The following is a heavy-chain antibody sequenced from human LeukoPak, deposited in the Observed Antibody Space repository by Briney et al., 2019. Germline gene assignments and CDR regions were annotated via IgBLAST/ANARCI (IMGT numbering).Heavy chain of an antibody. CDR1: GYTFTSYG. CDR2: ISAYNGNT. V-gene: IGHV1-18*01. Sequence: ASVKVSCKASGYTFTSYGISWVRQAPGQGLEWMGWISAYNGNTNYAQKLQGRVTMTTDTSTSTAYMGLRSLRSDDTAVYYCARELSVGATTGIDYWGQGTLVTVSS. CDR3: ARELSVGATTGIDY. D-gene: IGHD1-26*01. J-gene: IGHJ4*02.